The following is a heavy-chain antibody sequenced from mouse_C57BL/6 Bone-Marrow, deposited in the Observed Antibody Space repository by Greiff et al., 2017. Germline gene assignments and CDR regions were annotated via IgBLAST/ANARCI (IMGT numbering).Heavy chain of an antibody. CDR2: IDPSDSYT. CDR1: GYTFTSYW. D-gene: IGHD1-1*01. CDR3: AREDYGSTFDV. Sequence: QVQLQQSGAELVKPGASVKLSCKASGYTFTSYWMQWVKQRPGQGLKWIGEIDPSDSYTNYNQKFKGKATLTVDTSSSTAYMQLSSLTSEDSAVYYCAREDYGSTFDVWGTGTTVTVSS. V-gene: IGHV1-50*01. J-gene: IGHJ1*03.